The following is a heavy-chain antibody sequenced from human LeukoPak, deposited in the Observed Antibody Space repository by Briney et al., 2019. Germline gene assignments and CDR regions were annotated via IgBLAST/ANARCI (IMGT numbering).Heavy chain of an antibody. J-gene: IGHJ4*02. CDR3: ARDRGRGYSYGYAFDY. CDR1: GITFSSYA. Sequence: GGSLRLSCAASGITFSSYAMHWVRKAPGKGLEWVAITSYDGSNTNYADSVKGRFTISRDNSKNTLYLQMNSLRGDDTAVYYCARDRGRGYSYGYAFDYWGQGTLVTVSS. D-gene: IGHD5-18*01. CDR2: TSYDGSNT. V-gene: IGHV3-30*01.